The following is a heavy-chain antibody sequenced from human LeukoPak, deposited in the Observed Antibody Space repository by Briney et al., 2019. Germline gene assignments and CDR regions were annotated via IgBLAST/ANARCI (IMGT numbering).Heavy chain of an antibody. CDR1: GFTFSNYA. D-gene: IGHD3-22*01. V-gene: IGHV3-23*01. Sequence: GGSLGLSCAASGFTFSNYAMTWVRQAPGKGLEWVSVISGSAGSTYYADSVKGRFTISRDNSKNTVSLQMNSLRTEDTAVYYCAKSRDISGYYYSYYFDYWGQGTLVTVSS. CDR2: ISGSAGST. J-gene: IGHJ4*02. CDR3: AKSRDISGYYYSYYFDY.